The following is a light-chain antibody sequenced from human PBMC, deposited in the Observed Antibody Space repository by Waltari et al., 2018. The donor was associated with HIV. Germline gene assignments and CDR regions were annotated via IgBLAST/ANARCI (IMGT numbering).Light chain of an antibody. Sequence: QLVLTQSPSASASLGASVKLTCRLSRGHSPYAIAWHHHQPGKGPRFLMQVNSAGSHRKGDEIPDRFSGSASGPERYLTISSLQSEDEGDYYCQTWGAGIVVFGGGTKLSVL. CDR3: QTWGAGIVV. CDR1: RGHSPYA. J-gene: IGLJ2*01. CDR2: VNSAGSH. V-gene: IGLV4-69*01.